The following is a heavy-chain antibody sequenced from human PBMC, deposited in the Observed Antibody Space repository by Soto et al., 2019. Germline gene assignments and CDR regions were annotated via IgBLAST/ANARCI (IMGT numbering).Heavy chain of an antibody. V-gene: IGHV3-33*01. J-gene: IGHJ4*02. D-gene: IGHD6-13*01. CDR3: ARWGIAAGDY. CDR2: IWYDGSNK. CDR1: GFTFSSYG. Sequence: QVQLVESGGGVVQPGRSLRLSCAASGFTFSSYGMHWVRQAPGKGLEWVAVIWYDGSNKYYADSVKGRFTISRDNSKNTLYLQMNSPRAEETAVYYCARWGIAAGDYWGQGTLVTVSS.